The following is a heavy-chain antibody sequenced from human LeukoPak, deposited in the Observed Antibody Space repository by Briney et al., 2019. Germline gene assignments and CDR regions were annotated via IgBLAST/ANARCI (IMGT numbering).Heavy chain of an antibody. CDR2: ISGSGGST. Sequence: GGSLRLSCAASGFTFSSYGMSWVRQAPGKGLEWVSAISGSGGSTYYADSAKGRFTISRDNSKNTLYLQMNSLRAEDTAVYYCARDGPIAVAGWDYWGQGTLVTVSS. V-gene: IGHV3-23*01. CDR3: ARDGPIAVAGWDY. D-gene: IGHD6-19*01. CDR1: GFTFSSYG. J-gene: IGHJ4*02.